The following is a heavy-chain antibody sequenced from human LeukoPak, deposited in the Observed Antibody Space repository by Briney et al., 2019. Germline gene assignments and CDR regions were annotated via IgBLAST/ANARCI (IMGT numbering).Heavy chain of an antibody. D-gene: IGHD2-15*01. CDR3: ARDQSTIPTATSAMDV. J-gene: IGHJ6*02. V-gene: IGHV3-74*01. CDR2: ITSYWSRT. Sequence: GGSLRLSCAASGFTFSSYWMHWVRQVPGKGLVLVSRITSYWSRTRYSDCVKGRLAMSRDNAKNTLYLQMNSLRAVDTSVYYSARDQSTIPTATSAMDVWGQGTTVTVSS. CDR1: GFTFSSYW.